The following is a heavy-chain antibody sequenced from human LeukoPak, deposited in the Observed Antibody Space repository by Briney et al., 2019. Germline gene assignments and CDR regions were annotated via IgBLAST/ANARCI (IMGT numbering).Heavy chain of an antibody. V-gene: IGHV3-21*01. CDR1: GFTFSSYS. CDR2: ISSNSSYI. CDR3: ARGGSGWYFGY. J-gene: IGHJ4*02. Sequence: GGSLRLSCAASGFTFSSYSMNWVRQAPGKVLEWVSSISSNSSYIYYADSVKGRFTISRDTAKNSLYLQMNSLRAEDTAVYYCARGGSGWYFGYWGQGTLVSVSS. D-gene: IGHD6-19*01.